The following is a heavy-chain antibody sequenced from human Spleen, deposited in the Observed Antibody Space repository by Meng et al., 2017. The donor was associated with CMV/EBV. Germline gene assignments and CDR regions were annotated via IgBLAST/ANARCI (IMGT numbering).Heavy chain of an antibody. V-gene: IGHV3-21*01. D-gene: IGHD3-10*01. CDR1: YS. CDR2: ISSSSSYI. CDR3: ARDHPSPYYYGSGSYYNDGMDV. Sequence: YSMNWVRQAPGKWLEWVSSISSSSSYIYYADSVKGRFTVSRDNAKNSLYLQMNSLRAEDTAVYYCARDHPSPYYYGSGSYYNDGMDVWGQGTTVTVSS. J-gene: IGHJ6*02.